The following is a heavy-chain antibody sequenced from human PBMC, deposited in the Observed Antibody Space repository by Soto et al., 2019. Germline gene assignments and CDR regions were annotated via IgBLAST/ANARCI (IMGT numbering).Heavy chain of an antibody. Sequence: GGSLRLSCAASGFTFSSYSMNWVRQAPGKGLEWVSYISSSSSTIYYADSVKGRFTISRDNAKNSLYLQMNSLRDEDTAVYYCARDQGADEVGATMGDYYYYGMDVWGQGTTVTVSS. D-gene: IGHD1-26*01. CDR2: ISSSSSTI. V-gene: IGHV3-48*02. J-gene: IGHJ6*02. CDR3: ARDQGADEVGATMGDYYYYGMDV. CDR1: GFTFSSYS.